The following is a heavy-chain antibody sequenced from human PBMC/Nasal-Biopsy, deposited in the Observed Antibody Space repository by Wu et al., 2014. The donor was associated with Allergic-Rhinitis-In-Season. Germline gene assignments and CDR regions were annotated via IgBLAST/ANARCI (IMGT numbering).Heavy chain of an antibody. CDR1: GFSFITYP. Sequence: SCAASGFSFITYPMSWVRQAPGKGLFWVAGISGGGGTTDYADSVKGRFTISRDNSKNTLYLQMNSLGADDTAVYYCAKDGPGGHYVYYYMDVWGRGTTVTVSS. J-gene: IGHJ6*03. D-gene: IGHD3-10*02. V-gene: IGHV3-23*01. CDR2: ISGGGGTT. CDR3: AKDGPGGHYVYYYMDV.